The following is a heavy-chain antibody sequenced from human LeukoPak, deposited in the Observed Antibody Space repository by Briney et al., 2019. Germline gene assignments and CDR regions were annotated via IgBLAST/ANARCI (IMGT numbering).Heavy chain of an antibody. CDR1: EYSHSDLS. D-gene: IGHD6-19*01. CDR2: FDSENNKM. V-gene: IGHV1-24*01. CDR3: ATDRVYRSSGRSWGFFDY. J-gene: IGHJ4*02. Sequence: ASVKVSCKISEYSHSDLSIHWVREAPGEGLEWMGGFDSENNKMVYSQKFQGRVTMTEDTSADTAYMELTSLRSEDTAVYFCATDRVYRSSGRSWGFFDYWGQGTPVIVSS.